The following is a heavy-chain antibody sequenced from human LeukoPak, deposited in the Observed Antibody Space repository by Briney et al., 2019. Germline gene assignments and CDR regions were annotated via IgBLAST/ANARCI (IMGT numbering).Heavy chain of an antibody. CDR3: ASLNYYDSSGYQRDY. D-gene: IGHD3-22*01. CDR1: GYTCTGYY. J-gene: IGHJ4*02. CDR2: INPNSGGT. V-gene: IGHV1-2*02. Sequence: ASVKVSCKASGYTCTGYYMHWVRQAPGQGLEWMGWINPNSGGTNYAQKFQGRVTMTRDTSISTAYMELSRLRSDDTAVYYCASLNYYDSSGYQRDYWGQGTLVTVSS.